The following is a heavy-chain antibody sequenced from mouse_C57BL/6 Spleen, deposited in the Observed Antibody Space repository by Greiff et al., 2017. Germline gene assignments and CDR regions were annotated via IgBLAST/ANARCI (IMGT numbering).Heavy chain of an antibody. J-gene: IGHJ3*01. Sequence: QVQLQQPGAELVKPGASVKLSCKASGYTFTSYWMHWVKQRPGQGLEWIGMIHPDSGSTNYNEKFKGKATLTVDKSSSTAYMQLSSLTSEDSAVYYWARWGVTTDYWGQGTLVTVSA. V-gene: IGHV1-64*01. CDR3: ARWGVTTDY. D-gene: IGHD2-2*01. CDR1: GYTFTSYW. CDR2: IHPDSGST.